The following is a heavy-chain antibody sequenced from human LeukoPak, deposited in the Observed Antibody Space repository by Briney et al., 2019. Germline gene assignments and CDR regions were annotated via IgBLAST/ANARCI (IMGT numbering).Heavy chain of an antibody. J-gene: IGHJ4*02. CDR2: VSSAGSTK. CDR1: GFTFSSYG. CDR3: TKEGATGSPYSFDY. D-gene: IGHD1-1*01. Sequence: GGSLRLSCAASGFTFSSYGMDWVRQAPGKGLEWVAVVSSAGSTKYYADSVKGRFTISRDNSKKTLDLQMNNLRAEDTAVYYCTKEGATGSPYSFDYWGQRTLVTVSS. V-gene: IGHV3-30*18.